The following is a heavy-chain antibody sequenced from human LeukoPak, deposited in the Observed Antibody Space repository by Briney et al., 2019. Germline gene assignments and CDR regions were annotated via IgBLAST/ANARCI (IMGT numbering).Heavy chain of an antibody. V-gene: IGHV3-21*01. J-gene: IGHJ4*02. CDR1: GGSISSGGHY. CDR3: ARDVRSDTDVDLGGDY. D-gene: IGHD5-18*01. Sequence: PSETLSLTCTVSGGSISSGGHYWSWVRQAPGKGLEWVSSISSSSSYIYYADSVKGRFTISRDNAKNSLYLQMNSLRAEDTAVYYCARDVRSDTDVDLGGDYWGQGTLVTVSS. CDR2: ISSSSSYI.